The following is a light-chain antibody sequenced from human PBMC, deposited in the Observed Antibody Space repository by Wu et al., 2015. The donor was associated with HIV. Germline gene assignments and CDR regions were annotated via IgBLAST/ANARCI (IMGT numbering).Light chain of an antibody. V-gene: IGKV1-39*01. Sequence: DIQMTQSPSSLSASVGDRVTITCRASENINNELNWYQQKPGKAPNLLIYGASSLRSGVPSRFSGRGSGTDFTLTISNLQPEDFAFYYCQQSYSKSPYTFGLGTKLDIK. CDR3: QQSYSKSPYT. CDR1: ENINNE. CDR2: GAS. J-gene: IGKJ2*01.